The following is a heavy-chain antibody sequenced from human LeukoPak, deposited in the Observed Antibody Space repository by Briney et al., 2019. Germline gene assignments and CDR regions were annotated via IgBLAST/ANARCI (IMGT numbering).Heavy chain of an antibody. D-gene: IGHD6-19*01. CDR2: IWFDGSNK. V-gene: IGHV3-33*01. CDR3: ARDRIIVSGTIDDY. CDR1: GFTFSSYG. Sequence: GGSLRLPCAASGFTFSSYGMHWVRQAPGKGLEWVAVIWFDGSNKYYADSVKGRFTISRDNSKNTLYLQMNSLRAEDTAVYYCARDRIIVSGTIDDYWGQGTLVTVSS. J-gene: IGHJ4*02.